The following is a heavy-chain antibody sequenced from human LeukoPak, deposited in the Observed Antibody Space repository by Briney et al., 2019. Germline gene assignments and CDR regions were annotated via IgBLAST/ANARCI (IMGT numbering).Heavy chain of an antibody. D-gene: IGHD2-8*01. CDR3: ARDNLVGLAPLVLDYYYYGMDV. CDR2: INAGNGNT. CDR1: GYTFTSYA. J-gene: IGHJ6*02. V-gene: IGHV1-3*01. Sequence: ASVKVSCKASGYTFTSYAMHWVRQAPGQRLEWMGWINAGNGNTKYSQKFQGRVTITRDTSASTAYMELRSLRSDDTAVYYCARDNLVGLAPLVLDYYYYGMDVWGQGTTVTVSS.